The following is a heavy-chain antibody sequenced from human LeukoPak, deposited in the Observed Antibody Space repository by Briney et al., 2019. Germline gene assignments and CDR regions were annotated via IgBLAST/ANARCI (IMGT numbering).Heavy chain of an antibody. CDR1: GYTFTGAY. D-gene: IGHD6-13*01. J-gene: IGHJ4*02. Sequence: ASVKVSCKASGYTFTGAYIHWVRQAPGQGPEWMGWINSYSGGTNYAQKFQGRVTLTRDTSLGTAYMELSRLRSDDTAVYYCARQGEAASFDYWGQGTLVTVSS. CDR3: ARQGEAASFDY. CDR2: INSYSGGT. V-gene: IGHV1-2*02.